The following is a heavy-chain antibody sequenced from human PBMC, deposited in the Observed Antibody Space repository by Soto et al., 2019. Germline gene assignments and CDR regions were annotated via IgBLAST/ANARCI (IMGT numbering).Heavy chain of an antibody. Sequence: EVQLWESGGGLVQPGGSLRLSCAASGFTFSSYAMTWVRQAPGKGLEWVSAISGNGGSTYYADSVKGRFTISRDNSKNTLYLQMNSLRAEDTAVYYCAKVWYAASIIVGVGTWGQGTLVTVSS. D-gene: IGHD1-26*01. J-gene: IGHJ4*02. CDR3: AKVWYAASIIVGVGT. CDR1: GFTFSSYA. CDR2: ISGNGGST. V-gene: IGHV3-23*01.